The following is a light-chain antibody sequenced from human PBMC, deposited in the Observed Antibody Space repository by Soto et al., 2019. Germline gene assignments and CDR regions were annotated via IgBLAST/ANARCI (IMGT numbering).Light chain of an antibody. CDR2: EDI. CDR1: SSDVGKYNL. CDR3: CSYTGGTRVV. V-gene: IGLV2-23*01. Sequence: QSALTQPTSVSASPGQSITISCTGTSSDVGKYNLVSWYQQHPGKAPKLMIYEDIERPSGVSNRFSGSKSGNTASLTISGLQAEDEADYYCCSYTGGTRVVFGAGTKVTVL. J-gene: IGLJ2*01.